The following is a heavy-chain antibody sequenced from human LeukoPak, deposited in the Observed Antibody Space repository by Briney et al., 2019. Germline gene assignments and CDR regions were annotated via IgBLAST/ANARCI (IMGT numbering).Heavy chain of an antibody. CDR1: GFTVSSNY. J-gene: IGHJ4*02. CDR3: AKDSPGGTNFDY. CDR2: ISGSGGST. Sequence: GGSLRLSCAASGFTVSSNYMSWVRQAPGKGLEWVSAISGSGGSTYYADSVKGRFTISRDNSKNTLYLQMNSLRAEDTAVYYCAKDSPGGTNFDYWGRGALVTVSS. V-gene: IGHV3-23*01.